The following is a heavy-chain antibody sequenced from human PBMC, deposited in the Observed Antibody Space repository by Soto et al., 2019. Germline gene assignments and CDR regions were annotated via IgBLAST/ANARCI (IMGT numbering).Heavy chain of an antibody. CDR3: LFPFDY. CDR1: GFTFTSYA. V-gene: IGHV3-64*04. CDR2: ISSEGATT. Sequence: GGSLRLSCSVSGFTFTSYAMHWVRQAPGKGLEYIASISSEGATTYYADSVKGRFTISRDNSKNTLYLQMNSLRAEDTAVYYCLFPFDYWGQGTLVTVSS. J-gene: IGHJ4*02.